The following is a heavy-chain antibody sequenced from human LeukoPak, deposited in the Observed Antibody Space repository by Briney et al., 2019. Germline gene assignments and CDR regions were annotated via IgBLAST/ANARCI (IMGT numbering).Heavy chain of an antibody. D-gene: IGHD3-22*01. V-gene: IGHV3-21*01. Sequence: GGSLRLSCAASGFTFSSYSMNWVRQAPGKGLEWVSSISSSSSYIYYADSVKGRFTISRDNAKNSLYLQMNSLRAEDTAVYYCARDIRYYYDSSGSPGYWGQGTLVTVSS. CDR1: GFTFSSYS. CDR2: ISSSSSYI. J-gene: IGHJ4*02. CDR3: ARDIRYYYDSSGSPGY.